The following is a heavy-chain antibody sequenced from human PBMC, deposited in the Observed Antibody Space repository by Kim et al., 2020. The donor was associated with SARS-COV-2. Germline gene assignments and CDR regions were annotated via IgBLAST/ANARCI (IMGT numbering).Heavy chain of an antibody. CDR3: ARGGGNLFYFDN. J-gene: IGHJ4*02. D-gene: IGHD1-26*01. V-gene: IGHV3-7*01. Sequence: YYVDSVKGRFTISRDNAKNSLNLQMNSLRVEDTAVYYCARGGGNLFYFDNWGQGILVSVSS.